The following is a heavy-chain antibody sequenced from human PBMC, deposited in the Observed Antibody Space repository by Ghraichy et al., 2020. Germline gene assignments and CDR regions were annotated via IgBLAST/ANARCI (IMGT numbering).Heavy chain of an antibody. CDR3: AKDVVRLDY. D-gene: IGHD3-10*01. V-gene: IGHV3-23*01. CDR2: ISGGST. J-gene: IGHJ4*02. CDR1: GFTFSSYA. Sequence: GGSLRLSCAASGFTFSSYAMSWVRQAPGKGLEWVSTISGGSTYYADSVKGRFTISGDNSKNTLYLQMNSLRAEDTAVYYCAKDVVRLDYWGQGTLVTVSS.